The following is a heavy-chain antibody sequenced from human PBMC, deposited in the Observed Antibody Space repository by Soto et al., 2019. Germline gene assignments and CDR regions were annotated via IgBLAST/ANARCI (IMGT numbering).Heavy chain of an antibody. CDR2: INPASGKT. CDR1: GYTFTDYS. Sequence: ASVKVSCKASGYTFTDYSLQWVRQAPGQRLEWMGWINPASGKTKYSLKFQGRVTITRDTSASTAYMELSSLTSEDTALYYCARDLWLGESFRYYFDYWAQGTLVTVSS. CDR3: ARDLWLGESFRYYFDY. V-gene: IGHV1-3*01. D-gene: IGHD3-10*01. J-gene: IGHJ4*01.